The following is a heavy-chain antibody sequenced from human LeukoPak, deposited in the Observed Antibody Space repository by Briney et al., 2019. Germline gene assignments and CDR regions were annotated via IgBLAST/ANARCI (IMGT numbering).Heavy chain of an antibody. D-gene: IGHD3-9*01. CDR3: ARDYRPYYDILTGYGADPAFDI. J-gene: IGHJ3*02. CDR1: GFTFSSYS. CDR2: ISSSSSYI. V-gene: IGHV3-21*01. Sequence: PGGFLRLSCAASGFTFSSYSMNWVRQAPGKGLEWVSSISSSSSYIYYADSVKGRFTISRDNAKNSLYLQMNSLRAEDTAVYYCARDYRPYYDILTGYGADPAFDIWGQGTMVTVSS.